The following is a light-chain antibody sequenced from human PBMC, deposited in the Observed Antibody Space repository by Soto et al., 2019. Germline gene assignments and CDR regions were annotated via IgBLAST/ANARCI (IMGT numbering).Light chain of an antibody. CDR3: QQRSNWPPIT. J-gene: IGKJ5*01. V-gene: IGKV3-11*01. CDR1: QSISNNY. Sequence: ESVLTQSQGTLSLSPGERAILSCGASQSISNNYLAWYQQKPDQAPRLLIYDASNRATGIPARFSGSGSGTDFTLTISSLEPEDFAVYYCQQRSNWPPITFGQGTRLEI. CDR2: DAS.